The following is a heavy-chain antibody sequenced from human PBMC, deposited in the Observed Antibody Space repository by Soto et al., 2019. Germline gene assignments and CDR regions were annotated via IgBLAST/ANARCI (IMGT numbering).Heavy chain of an antibody. V-gene: IGHV4-39*01. Sequence: PSETLSLTCTVSGGSIISSSYYWVWIRQPPGKGLEWIGDVYYSGTTHYNPSLKSRVTISVDTSKNQFSLRLSSVTAADTAVYYCARLRPPGNWFDPWGQGTLVTVSS. J-gene: IGHJ5*02. CDR3: ARLRPPGNWFDP. CDR1: GGSIISSSYY. CDR2: VYYSGTT.